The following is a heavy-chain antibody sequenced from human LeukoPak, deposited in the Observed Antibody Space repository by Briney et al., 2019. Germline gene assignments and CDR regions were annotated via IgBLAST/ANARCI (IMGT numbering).Heavy chain of an antibody. CDR1: GYTFTSYG. Sequence: ASVKVSCKASGYTFTSYGISWVRQAPGQGLEWMGWISAYNGNTNYAQKLQGRVTITADESTSTAYMELSSLRSEDTAAYYCARASGYGDYYFDYWGQGTLVTVSS. CDR3: ARASGYGDYYFDY. CDR2: ISAYNGNT. J-gene: IGHJ4*02. D-gene: IGHD4-17*01. V-gene: IGHV1-18*01.